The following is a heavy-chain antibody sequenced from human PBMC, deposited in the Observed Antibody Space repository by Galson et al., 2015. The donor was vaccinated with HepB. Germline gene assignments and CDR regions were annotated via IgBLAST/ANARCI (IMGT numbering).Heavy chain of an antibody. CDR2: IKQDGSEK. V-gene: IGHV3-7*03. CDR3: ARKGGRSLTYDYVWGSYVPGEYYYGMDV. J-gene: IGHJ6*02. CDR1: GFTFSSYW. D-gene: IGHD3-16*01. Sequence: SLRLSCAASGFTFSSYWMSWVRQAPGKGLEWVANIKQDGSEKYYVDSVKGRFTISRDNAKNSLYLQMNSLRAEDTAVYYCARKGGRSLTYDYVWGSYVPGEYYYGMDVWGQGTTVTVSS.